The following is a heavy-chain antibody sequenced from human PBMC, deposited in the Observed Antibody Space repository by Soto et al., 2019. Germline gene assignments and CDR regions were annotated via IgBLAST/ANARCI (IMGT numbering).Heavy chain of an antibody. CDR3: ARDPPPPDY. CDR1: GYTFASYA. Sequence: QVQLVQSGAEVKKPGASVKVSCKASGYTFASYAISWMRQAPGQGLEWMGWISAYNGNTNYAQKLQGRVTMTTDTXXXXXXXXXRSLRSDDTAVYYCARDPPPPDYWGQGTLVTVSS. CDR2: ISAYNGNT. J-gene: IGHJ4*02. V-gene: IGHV1-18*01.